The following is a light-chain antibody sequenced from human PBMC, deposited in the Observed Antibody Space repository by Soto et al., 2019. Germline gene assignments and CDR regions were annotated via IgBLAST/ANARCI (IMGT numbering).Light chain of an antibody. J-gene: IGLJ3*02. CDR2: AVS. V-gene: IGLV2-14*01. Sequence: QSVLTQPPSASGTPGQRVTISCSGTYSNFGSNPVTWYQQLPGTAPKFIIYAVSNRPSGVSHRFSGSKSGNTASLTISELQAADEADYYGSSYTSSSALVFGGGTKVTVL. CDR3: SSYTSSSALV. CDR1: YSNFGSNP.